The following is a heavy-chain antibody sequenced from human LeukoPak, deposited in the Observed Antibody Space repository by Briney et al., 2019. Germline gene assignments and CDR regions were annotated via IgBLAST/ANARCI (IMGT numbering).Heavy chain of an antibody. J-gene: IGHJ5*01. CDR2: IGTYGGDT. CDR3: ARDLWNFYDDSGYNRDFDS. V-gene: IGHV1-18*01. Sequence: GASVKVSSKATSRISWVRQAPGQGLEWMGWIGTYGGDTYYAQKFQGRITVTTDTSTSTVYMELRNLRSDDTAVYYWARDLWNFYDDSGYNRDFDSWGQGTLVTVSS. D-gene: IGHD3-22*01. CDR1: TSR.